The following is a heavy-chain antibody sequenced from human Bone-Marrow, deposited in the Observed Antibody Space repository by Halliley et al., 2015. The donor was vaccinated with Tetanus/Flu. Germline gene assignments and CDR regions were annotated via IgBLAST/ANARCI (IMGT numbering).Heavy chain of an antibody. D-gene: IGHD2-15*01. V-gene: IGHV3-21*01. CDR1: GFTFTIYT. CDR2: IGASGAYA. CDR3: AADPPGGNRPFHY. Sequence: SLRLSCAASGFTFTIYTMHWVRQAPGKGLEWVSAIGASGAYAFYADSLKGQFTVSRDNAKNSLYLQMNSLRGEDTAVYYRAADPPGGNRPFHYWGQGTLVTVSS. J-gene: IGHJ4*02.